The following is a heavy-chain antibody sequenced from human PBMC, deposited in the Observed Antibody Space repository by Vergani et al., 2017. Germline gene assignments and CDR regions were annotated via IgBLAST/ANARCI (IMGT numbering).Heavy chain of an antibody. D-gene: IGHD2-8*02. CDR2: IDEYGNRA. V-gene: IGHV3-74*03. CDR3: VRTEYCTGIACNTRFDS. CDR1: GLSLNTYW. Sequence: EVQLVESGGGSVPSGGSLRLSCVASGLSLNTYWMHWVRQVPGKGLMWVARIDEYGNRATYGDFETGRFTISRDNAKNTVFLQMNTLRADDAGVYYCVRTEYCTGIACNTRFDSWGQGALVTVSS. J-gene: IGHJ5*01.